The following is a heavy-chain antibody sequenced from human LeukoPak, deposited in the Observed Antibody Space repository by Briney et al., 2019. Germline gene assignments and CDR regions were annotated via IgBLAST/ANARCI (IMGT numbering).Heavy chain of an antibody. V-gene: IGHV3-48*03. D-gene: IGHD6-13*01. Sequence: GGSLRLSCVASGFTFSSYEMNWVRQAPGKGLEWISYISNSGSSIYYADSVMGRFTISRGNAKNSLYLQMNSLRAEDTAVYYCARDPSSSSWSPFDYWGQGTLVTVSS. CDR1: GFTFSSYE. CDR3: ARDPSSSSWSPFDY. CDR2: ISNSGSSI. J-gene: IGHJ4*02.